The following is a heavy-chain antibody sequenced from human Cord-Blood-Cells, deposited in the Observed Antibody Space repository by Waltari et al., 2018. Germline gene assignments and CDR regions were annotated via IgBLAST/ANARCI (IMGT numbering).Heavy chain of an antibody. Sequence: QVQLVQSGAEVKKPGASVKISCKVSGYTLTELSMHWVRQAPGKGLEGMGVFEPEDGETIYAQKFQGRVTMTEDTSTDTAYMELSSLRSEDTAVYYCATSLPYDYIWGSYRHGFDYWGQGTLVTVSS. CDR3: ATSLPYDYIWGSYRHGFDY. D-gene: IGHD3-16*02. V-gene: IGHV1-24*01. CDR1: GYTLTELS. CDR2: FEPEDGET. J-gene: IGHJ4*02.